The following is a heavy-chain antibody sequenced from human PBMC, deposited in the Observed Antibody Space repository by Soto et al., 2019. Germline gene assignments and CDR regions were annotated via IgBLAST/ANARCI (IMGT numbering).Heavy chain of an antibody. CDR3: TREYGSGKYYKAFDI. V-gene: IGHV1-3*04. CDR1: GYGFTSHA. J-gene: IGHJ3*02. Sequence: QVQLVQSATEVKKPGASVQLSCRASGYGFTSHAVHWMRQAPGQSLEWLGWVNTETGGTKYSQQLQGRLTITRDTTANTVYMDLSNLRYADTAIYYCTREYGSGKYYKAFDIWGQGTMVTVSS. D-gene: IGHD3-10*01. CDR2: VNTETGGT.